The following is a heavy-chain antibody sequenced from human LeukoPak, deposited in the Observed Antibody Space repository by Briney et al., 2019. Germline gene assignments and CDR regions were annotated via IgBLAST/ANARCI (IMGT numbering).Heavy chain of an antibody. V-gene: IGHV4-30-2*01. Sequence: SETLSLTCAVSGGSISSGGYSWSWIRQPPGKGLEWIGYIYHSGSTYYNPSLKSRVTISVDRSKNQFSLKLSSVTAADTAVYYCARSGTVVQWRFIDYWGQGTLVTVSS. D-gene: IGHD6-19*01. CDR2: IYHSGST. CDR1: GGSISSGGYS. CDR3: ARSGTVVQWRFIDY. J-gene: IGHJ4*02.